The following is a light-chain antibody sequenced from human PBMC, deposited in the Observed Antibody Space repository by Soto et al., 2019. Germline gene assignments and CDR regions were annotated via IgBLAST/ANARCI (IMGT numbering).Light chain of an antibody. CDR3: CSYAGSDTYV. J-gene: IGLJ1*01. CDR2: DVT. V-gene: IGLV2-23*02. CDR1: SSDVGSYDL. Sequence: LTQPASVSGSPGQSITISCTGTSSDVGSYDLVSWYQQHPGKAPKLMIYDVTKRPSGVSNRFSGSKSGNTASLTISGLQAEDEADYYCCSYAGSDTYVFGTGTKVTVL.